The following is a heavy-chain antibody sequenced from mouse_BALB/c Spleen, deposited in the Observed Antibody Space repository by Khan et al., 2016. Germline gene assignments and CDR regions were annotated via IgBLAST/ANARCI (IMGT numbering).Heavy chain of an antibody. CDR2: FYPGSGSI. V-gene: IGHV1-62-2*01. D-gene: IGHD2-4*01. Sequence: QVQLQQSGAELVKPGASVKLSCKASGYTFTEYIIHWVKQRSGQGLEWIGWFYPGSGSIKYNEKFKDKATLTADKSSSTVYIELSRLTSEDSAVYFCARHEGRTMITTVYFDYWGQGTTLTVSS. J-gene: IGHJ2*01. CDR1: GYTFTEYI. CDR3: ARHEGRTMITTVYFDY.